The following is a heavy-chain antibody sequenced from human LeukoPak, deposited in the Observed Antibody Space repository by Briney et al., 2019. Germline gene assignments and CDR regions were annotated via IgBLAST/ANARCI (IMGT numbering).Heavy chain of an antibody. CDR2: IYSSGNT. V-gene: IGHV4-4*08. CDR1: GGFMGGDH. J-gene: IGHJ3*02. CDR3: SLRNDIVI. D-gene: IGHD3-22*01. Sequence: SETLSLTCTVSGGFMGGDHWNWLRQPPGKGLEWIGYIYSSGNTNYNPSLKSRVTISVDMSKNQFSIKWSTVTAADTAVYYCSLRNDIVIWGQGTMVTVSS.